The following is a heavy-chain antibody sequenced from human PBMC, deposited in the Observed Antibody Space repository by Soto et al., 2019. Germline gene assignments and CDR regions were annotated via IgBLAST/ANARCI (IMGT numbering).Heavy chain of an antibody. D-gene: IGHD3-10*01. CDR1: GFSFNDHY. V-gene: IGHV3-11*06. Sequence: QVQLVESGGDLVKPGGSLRLSCAASGFSFNDHYMSWIRQAPGKGLEWISYINTSGRYTNYADSVKGRFTISRDNAKNSLYLQMNSLRAEDTAVYYCARVGGELLYQFDFDYWGRGTLVTVSS. CDR3: ARVGGELLYQFDFDY. CDR2: INTSGRYT. J-gene: IGHJ4*02.